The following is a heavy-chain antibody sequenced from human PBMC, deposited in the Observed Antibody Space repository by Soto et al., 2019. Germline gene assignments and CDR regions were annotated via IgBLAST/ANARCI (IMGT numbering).Heavy chain of an antibody. J-gene: IGHJ4*02. CDR2: INPNSGGT. CDR3: ARDQLKYRGYSYGYPDY. CDR1: GYTFTGYY. D-gene: IGHD5-18*01. Sequence: GASVKVSCKASGYTFTGYYMHWVRQAPGQGLEWMGWINPNSGGTNYAQKFQGRVTMTRDTSISTAYMELSRLRSDDTAVYYCARDQLKYRGYSYGYPDYWGQGTLVTGSS. V-gene: IGHV1-2*02.